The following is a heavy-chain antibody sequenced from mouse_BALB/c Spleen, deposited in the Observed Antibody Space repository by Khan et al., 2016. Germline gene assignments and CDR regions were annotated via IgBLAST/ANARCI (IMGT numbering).Heavy chain of an antibody. D-gene: IGHD1-2*01. V-gene: IGHV4-1*02. CDR2: INPDSSTI. CDR1: GFDFSRYW. Sequence: EVKLLESGGGLVQPGGSLKLSCAASGFDFSRYWMSWVRQAPGKGLEWIGEINPDSSTINYTPSLKDKFIISRDNAKNTLYLQMSKVRAEDRALYFWARLHYYGYMNYWSQCTTLTVSS. J-gene: IGHJ2*01. CDR3: ARLHYYGYMNY.